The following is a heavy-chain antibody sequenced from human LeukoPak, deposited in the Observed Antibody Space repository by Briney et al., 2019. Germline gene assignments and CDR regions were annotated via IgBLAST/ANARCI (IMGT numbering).Heavy chain of an antibody. CDR2: ISLRGLT. J-gene: IGHJ4*02. D-gene: IGHD1-26*01. V-gene: IGHV4-4*02. CDR1: GGSISSTNW. Sequence: RSGTLSLTCGVSGGSISSTNWWSWVRQPPGQGLEWSGEISLRGLTNYNPSLKSRVTMSLDKSKNHLSLNLTSVTAADTAVYYCSRESGAFSPFGYWGQGTLVTVSS. CDR3: SRESGAFSPFGY.